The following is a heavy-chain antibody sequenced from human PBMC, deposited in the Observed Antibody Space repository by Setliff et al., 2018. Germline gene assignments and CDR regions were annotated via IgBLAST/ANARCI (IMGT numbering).Heavy chain of an antibody. D-gene: IGHD2-21*02. CDR3: ARRGGWVVVTATNWFDP. Sequence: ASVKVSCKASGYTFTDYYIHWVRQAPGQGLEWMGWMNPKSGNTGYAQKFQGRVTMTRNTSISTAYMELSSLRSEYTAVYYCARRGGWVVVTATNWFDPWGQGTLVTVSS. CDR1: GYTFTDYY. CDR2: MNPKSGNT. J-gene: IGHJ5*02. V-gene: IGHV1-8*02.